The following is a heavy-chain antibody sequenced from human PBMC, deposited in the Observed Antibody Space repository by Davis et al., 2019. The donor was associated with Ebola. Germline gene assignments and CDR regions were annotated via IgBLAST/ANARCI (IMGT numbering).Heavy chain of an antibody. CDR2: ISYDGSNK. D-gene: IGHD2-2*01. V-gene: IGHV3-30-3*01. J-gene: IGHJ6*02. CDR1: GFTFSSYA. CDR3: ARDLPLIVVVPAAIEDGMDV. Sequence: GGSLRLSCAASGFTFSSYAMHWVRQAPGKGLEWVAVISYDGSNKYYADSVKGRFTISRDNSKNTLYLQMNSLRAEDTAVYYCARDLPLIVVVPAAIEDGMDVWGQGTTVTVSS.